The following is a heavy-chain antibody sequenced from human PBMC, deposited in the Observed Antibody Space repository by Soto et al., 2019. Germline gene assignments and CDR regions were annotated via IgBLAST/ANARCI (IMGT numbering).Heavy chain of an antibody. D-gene: IGHD6-13*01. J-gene: IGHJ4*02. V-gene: IGHV1-18*04. CDR2: ISGYNGNT. Sequence: ASVNVSCKSSGYTFTSYGISWMRQAPGQGLECMGWISGYNGNTNYTQKFEGRVAMTTDTSTTTAYMELRSLRSDDTAVYYCARDYSRSCREYWGQGTLVTV. CDR1: GYTFTSYG. CDR3: ARDYSRSCREY.